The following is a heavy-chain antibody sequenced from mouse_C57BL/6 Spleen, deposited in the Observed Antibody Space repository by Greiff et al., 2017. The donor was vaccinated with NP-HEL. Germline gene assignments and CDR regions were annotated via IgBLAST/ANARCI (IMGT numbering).Heavy chain of an antibody. J-gene: IGHJ3*01. D-gene: IGHD2-3*01. V-gene: IGHV5-4*03. CDR3: ASDGYHSFAY. CDR2: ISDGGSYT. Sequence: EVMLVESGGGLVKPGGSLKLSCAASGFTFSSYAMSWVRQTPEKRLEWVATISDGGSYTYYPDNVKGRFTISRDNAKNNLYLQMSHLKSEDTAMYYCASDGYHSFAYWGQGTLVTVSA. CDR1: GFTFSSYA.